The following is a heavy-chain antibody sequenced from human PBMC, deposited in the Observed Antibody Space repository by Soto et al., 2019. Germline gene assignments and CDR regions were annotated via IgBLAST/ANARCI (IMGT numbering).Heavy chain of an antibody. Sequence: PSQTLSLTCTVSAGSVSMGTPYWSWIRQPPGKGLEWIAYISYSGSPHYNPSLKSRVSLSIDMSKNQISLKGRYVTAADSAVYYCARDWSDSLHSFDAFDIWGQGTMVTVSS. CDR2: ISYSGSP. V-gene: IGHV4-61*01. J-gene: IGHJ3*02. CDR3: ARDWSDSLHSFDAFDI. CDR1: AGSVSMGTPY. D-gene: IGHD3-22*01.